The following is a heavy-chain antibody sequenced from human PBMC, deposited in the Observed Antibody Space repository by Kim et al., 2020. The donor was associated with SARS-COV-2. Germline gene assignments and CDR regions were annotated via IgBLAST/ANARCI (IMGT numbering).Heavy chain of an antibody. J-gene: IGHJ2*01. CDR1: GFTFNNYA. D-gene: IGHD2-2*01. V-gene: IGHV3-23*01. CDR3: ARDKYCTSSSCYGMGWYCDL. Sequence: GGSLRLSCAASGFTFNNYAMNWVRQAPGKGLEWVSAVSGSGGTTYYADSVKGRLTISRDNSKNTLYLQMNSLRGEDTAVYFCARDKYCTSSSCYGMGWYCDLWGRGTLVTVSS. CDR2: VSGSGGTT.